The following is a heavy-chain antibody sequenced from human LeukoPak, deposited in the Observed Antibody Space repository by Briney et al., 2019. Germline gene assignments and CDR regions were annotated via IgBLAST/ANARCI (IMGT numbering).Heavy chain of an antibody. CDR3: ASRGITMVRGVRSGWFDP. V-gene: IGHV4-38-2*02. J-gene: IGHJ5*02. CDR1: GYSISSDYY. D-gene: IGHD3-10*01. CDR2: INHSGST. Sequence: SETLSLTCTVSGYSISSDYYWGWIRQPPGKGLEGIVEINHSGSTNYNPSLKSRVTISVDTSKNPFSLKLSSVTAADTAVYYCASRGITMVRGVRSGWFDPWGQGTLVTVSS.